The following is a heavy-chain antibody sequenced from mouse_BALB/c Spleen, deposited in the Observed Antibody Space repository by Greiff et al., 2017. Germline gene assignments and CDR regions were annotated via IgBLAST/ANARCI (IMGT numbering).Heavy chain of an antibody. CDR2: INPSTGYT. V-gene: IGHV1-7*01. Sequence: QVHVKQSGAELAKPGASVKMSCKASGYTFTSYWMHWVKQRPGQGLEWIGYINPSTGYTEYNQKFKDKATLTADKSSSTAYMQLSSLTSEDSAVYYCARLAYRYDGRYYAMDYWGQGTSVTVSS. CDR1: GYTFTSYW. CDR3: ARLAYRYDGRYYAMDY. J-gene: IGHJ4*01. D-gene: IGHD2-14*01.